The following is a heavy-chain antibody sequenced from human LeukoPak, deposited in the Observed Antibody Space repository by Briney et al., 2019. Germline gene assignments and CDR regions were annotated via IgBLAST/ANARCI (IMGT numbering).Heavy chain of an antibody. V-gene: IGHV1-2*02. Sequence: ASVKVSCKASGYTFTGYYMHWVRQAPGQGLEWMGWINPNSGGTNYAQKFQGRVTMTRDTSISTAYMELSRLRSDDTAVYYCARLRHSGYDGGDAFDIWGQGTMVTVSS. CDR1: GYTFTGYY. CDR3: ARLRHSGYDGGDAFDI. D-gene: IGHD5-12*01. CDR2: INPNSGGT. J-gene: IGHJ3*02.